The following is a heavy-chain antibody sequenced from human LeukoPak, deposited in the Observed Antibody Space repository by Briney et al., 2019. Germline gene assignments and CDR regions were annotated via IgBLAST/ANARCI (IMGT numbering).Heavy chain of an antibody. CDR1: GFTFSDYY. CDR2: ISSSGSTI. Sequence: GGSLRLSCAASGFTFSDYYMSWIRQGPGKGLEWVSYISSSGSTIYYADSVKGRFTISRDNAKNSLYLQMNSLRAEDTAVYYCARDRRRRSSSWYDYWGQGTLVTVSS. D-gene: IGHD6-13*01. V-gene: IGHV3-11*01. J-gene: IGHJ4*02. CDR3: ARDRRRRSSSWYDY.